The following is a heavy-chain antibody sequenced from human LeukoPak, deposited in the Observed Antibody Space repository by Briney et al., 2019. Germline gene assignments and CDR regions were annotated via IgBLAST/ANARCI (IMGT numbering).Heavy chain of an antibody. Sequence: SETLSLTCTVSGGSISSGGYYWSWIRQHPGKGLEWIGYIYYRGSTYYNPSLKSRVTISVDTSKNQFSLKLSSVTAADTAVYYCARSVGYCSSTSCYTSSNWFDPWGQGTLVTVSS. V-gene: IGHV4-31*03. D-gene: IGHD2-2*02. CDR3: ARSVGYCSSTSCYTSSNWFDP. J-gene: IGHJ5*02. CDR2: IYYRGST. CDR1: GGSISSGGYY.